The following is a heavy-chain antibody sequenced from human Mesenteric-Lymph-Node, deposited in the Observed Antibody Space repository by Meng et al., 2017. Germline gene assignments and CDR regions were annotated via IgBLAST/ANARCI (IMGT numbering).Heavy chain of an antibody. CDR2: ISSSATYI. J-gene: IGHJ3*02. CDR1: GFSFSSHT. D-gene: IGHD6-25*01. Sequence: GESLKISCSASGFSFSSHTMTWVRQAPGKGLEWVSSISSSATYIYYQDSLKGRFTISRDDARNSLYLQMNSLRVGNTAVYFCARVEGGSHDAFDMWGQGTVVTVSS. V-gene: IGHV3-21*01. CDR3: ARVEGGSHDAFDM.